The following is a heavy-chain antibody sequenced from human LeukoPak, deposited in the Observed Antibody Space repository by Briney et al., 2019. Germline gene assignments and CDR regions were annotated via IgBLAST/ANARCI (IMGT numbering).Heavy chain of an antibody. J-gene: IGHJ4*02. CDR3: AMAYSSSWYYFDY. CDR2: IYYSVST. CDR1: GGSIRGYF. V-gene: IGHV4-59*01. Sequence: SETLSLTCTVPGGSIRGYFWTWIRQPPGKGLEWIGYIYYSVSTNYNPSLKSRVTIAVDTSKNQFSLRLSSVTAADTAVYYCAMAYSSSWYYFDYWGQGTLVTVSS. D-gene: IGHD6-13*01.